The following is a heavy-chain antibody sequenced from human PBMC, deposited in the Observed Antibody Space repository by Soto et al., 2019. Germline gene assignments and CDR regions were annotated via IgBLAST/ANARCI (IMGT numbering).Heavy chain of an antibody. CDR3: ARHGVGDILTGQPDY. Sequence: EVQLVQSGAEVKKPGEALKISCKGSGYSFTSYWIGWVRQMRGKGLELMGIIYPGDSDTRYSPSFQGKVTISADKSISTVYLQWSSLKASDTAMYYCARHGVGDILTGQPDYWGQGTLVTVSS. J-gene: IGHJ4*02. V-gene: IGHV5-51*01. CDR2: IYPGDSDT. D-gene: IGHD3-9*01. CDR1: GYSFTSYW.